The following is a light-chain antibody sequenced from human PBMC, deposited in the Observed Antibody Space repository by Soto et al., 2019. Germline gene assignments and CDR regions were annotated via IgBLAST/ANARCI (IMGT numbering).Light chain of an antibody. CDR3: SSYTSSSTHWV. Sequence: QSALTQPASVSGSPGQSITISCTGTSSDVGGYNYVSWYQQHPGKAPKLMIYEVSKRPSGVSNRFSGSKSGNTASLTISGLQAEDEADYYCSSYTSSSTHWVFGGGTKLPVL. J-gene: IGLJ3*02. CDR1: SSDVGGYNY. CDR2: EVS. V-gene: IGLV2-14*01.